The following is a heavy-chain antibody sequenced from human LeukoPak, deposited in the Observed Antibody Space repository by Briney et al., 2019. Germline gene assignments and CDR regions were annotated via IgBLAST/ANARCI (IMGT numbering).Heavy chain of an antibody. Sequence: PGRSLRLSCAASGFTFSSYAMHWVRQAPGKGLEWVADISYDGSNKYYADSVKDRFTISRDNSKNTLYLQMNSLRAEDTAVYYCAKGSRDYGDGMDVWGQGTTVTVSS. J-gene: IGHJ6*02. CDR2: ISYDGSNK. CDR3: AKGSRDYGDGMDV. V-gene: IGHV3-30*04. CDR1: GFTFSSYA. D-gene: IGHD4/OR15-4a*01.